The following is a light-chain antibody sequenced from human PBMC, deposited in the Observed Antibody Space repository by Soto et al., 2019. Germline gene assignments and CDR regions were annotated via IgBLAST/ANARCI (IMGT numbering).Light chain of an antibody. Sequence: ERVLTQAPGILSLSQGERATLSCRASQSVSSSYLAWYQQEPGQAPRLLIYGASSRATGIPDRFSGSGSGTDFTLTISRLEPEDFAVYYCQQYGRSPWTFGQGTKVDIK. J-gene: IGKJ1*01. CDR1: QSVSSSY. V-gene: IGKV3-20*01. CDR3: QQYGRSPWT. CDR2: GAS.